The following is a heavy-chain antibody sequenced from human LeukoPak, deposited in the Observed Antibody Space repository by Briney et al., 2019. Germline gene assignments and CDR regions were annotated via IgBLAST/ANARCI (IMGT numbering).Heavy chain of an antibody. CDR1: GFTFSSYG. J-gene: IGHJ6*03. D-gene: IGHD5-18*01. Sequence: GRSLRLSCAASGFTFSSYGMHWVRQAPGKGLEGGAVILYDGSNKYYADSVKGRFTISRDNSKNTLYLQINSLRAEDPAVYYGAKEWIQHSLYYMDVWGKGTLVTVSS. CDR3: AKEWIQHSLYYMDV. V-gene: IGHV3-33*06. CDR2: ILYDGSNK.